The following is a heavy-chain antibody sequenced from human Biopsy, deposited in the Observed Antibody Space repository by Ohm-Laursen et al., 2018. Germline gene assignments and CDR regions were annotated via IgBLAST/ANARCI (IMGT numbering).Heavy chain of an antibody. D-gene: IGHD1-26*01. Sequence: SETLSLTCTVSGDSVTKYYWSWIRQPPGKGREWIGHIYYSVMTNYNPSLQSRVSISVDTSRNQVSLTLISVTAADTAVYYCAKGGRKAWLDSWGQGALVTVSS. J-gene: IGHJ5*01. CDR1: GDSVTKYY. V-gene: IGHV4-59*02. CDR3: AKGGRKAWLDS. CDR2: IYYSVMT.